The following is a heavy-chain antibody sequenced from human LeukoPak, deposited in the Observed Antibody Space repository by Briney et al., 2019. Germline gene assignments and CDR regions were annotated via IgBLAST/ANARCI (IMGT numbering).Heavy chain of an antibody. CDR2: ISPSASHR. Sequence: GGPLRLSCAASGFPFSDYAMTWVRQAPGKGLEWVAAISPSASHRYYADFVGGRFTISRDNSKNTLDLQMSSLRAEDTAVYYCVKDRFGSSDPWGQGTLVTVSS. CDR1: GFPFSDYA. CDR3: VKDRFGSSDP. V-gene: IGHV3-23*01. J-gene: IGHJ5*02. D-gene: IGHD3-10*01.